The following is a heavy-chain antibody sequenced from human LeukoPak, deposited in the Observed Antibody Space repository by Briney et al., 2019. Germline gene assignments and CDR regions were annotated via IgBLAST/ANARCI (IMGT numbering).Heavy chain of an antibody. V-gene: IGHV4-59*02. CDR1: GGSVSNYY. CDR2: IHYSGST. Sequence: PSETLSLTCTVSGGSVSNYYWSWIRQPPGKGLEWIGSIHYSGSTNYNPSLKSRVTISVDTSKNQFSLKLSSVTAADTAVYYCATHRVSGWSGYFDYWGQGALVTVSS. D-gene: IGHD3-3*01. J-gene: IGHJ4*02. CDR3: ATHRVSGWSGYFDY.